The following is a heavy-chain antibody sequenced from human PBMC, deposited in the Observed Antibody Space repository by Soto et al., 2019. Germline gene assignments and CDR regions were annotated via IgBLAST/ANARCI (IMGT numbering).Heavy chain of an antibody. J-gene: IGHJ4*02. CDR1: GFTSNTYY. CDR2: IRQDGNEK. D-gene: IGHD2-15*01. CDR3: GRVGGPWYIDF. Sequence: EVQLVESGGGLVQPAESLRLSCAASGFTSNTYYMTWVRQTPGKGLEWVANIRQDGNEKFYVDSVKGRFTISRDNAKNSLYLQMNSLRGEDSAVYFCGRVGGPWYIDFWGQGTLVTVSS. V-gene: IGHV3-7*03.